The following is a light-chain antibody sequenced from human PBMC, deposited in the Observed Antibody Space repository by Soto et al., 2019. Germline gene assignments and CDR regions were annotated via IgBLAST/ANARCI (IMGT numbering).Light chain of an antibody. J-gene: IGKJ1*01. CDR3: QQYGGSPPWT. Sequence: IVLAQSPATRSLSPGERATISCRASHSVANNYLAWYQQKHGQAPRLIIFASSSRATGVPHRFSASGSGTDFTLTNSRLEHEDFAVYFCQQYGGSPPWTFGQGTKVDIK. V-gene: IGKV3-20*01. CDR1: HSVANNY. CDR2: ASS.